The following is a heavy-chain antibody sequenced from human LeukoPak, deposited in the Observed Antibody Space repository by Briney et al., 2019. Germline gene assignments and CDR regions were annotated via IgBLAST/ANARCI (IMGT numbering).Heavy chain of an antibody. CDR1: GGSISSHY. Sequence: SETLSLTCTVSGGSISSHYWSWIRQPPGKGLEWIGYIYYSGSTNYNPSLKSRVTISVDTSKNQFSLKLSSVTAADTAVYYCARVYSSSSVRYYYYYYMDVWGKGTTVTVSS. CDR3: ARVYSSSSVRYYYYYYMDV. D-gene: IGHD6-6*01. CDR2: IYYSGST. V-gene: IGHV4-59*11. J-gene: IGHJ6*03.